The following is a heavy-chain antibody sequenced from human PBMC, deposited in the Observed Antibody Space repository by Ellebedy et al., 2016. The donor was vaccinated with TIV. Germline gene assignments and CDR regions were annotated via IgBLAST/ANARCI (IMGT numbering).Heavy chain of an antibody. CDR2: INHSGGT. D-gene: IGHD1-1*01. CDR3: ARRGAATGTCVY. Sequence: SETLSLTXAVYGGSFSDYYWSWIRQPPGKGLEWIGEINHSGGTNYNPSLKSQVTISVDTSKNQFSLKLNSVTAADTAVYYCARRGAATGTCVYWGQGTLVTVSS. CDR1: GGSFSDYY. V-gene: IGHV4-34*01. J-gene: IGHJ4*02.